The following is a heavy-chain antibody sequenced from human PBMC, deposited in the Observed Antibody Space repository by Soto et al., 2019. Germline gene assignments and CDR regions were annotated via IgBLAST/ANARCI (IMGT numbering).Heavy chain of an antibody. CDR3: ARDLAAGDY. V-gene: IGHV1-46*01. Sequence: QVQLVQSGAEVKKPGASVKLSCKASGYTFINYYIHWVRQAPGQGLEWMGIFNPTSGSTNYAQKFQGRVTLTMDTSTRTVYMELSGLRFDDTAVYYCARDLAAGDYWGQGTLVTVSS. D-gene: IGHD6-13*01. J-gene: IGHJ4*02. CDR1: GYTFINYY. CDR2: FNPTSGST.